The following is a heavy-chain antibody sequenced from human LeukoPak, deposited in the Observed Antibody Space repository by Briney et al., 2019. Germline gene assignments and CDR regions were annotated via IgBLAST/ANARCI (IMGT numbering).Heavy chain of an antibody. V-gene: IGHV3-23*01. J-gene: IGHJ6*03. CDR2: ISGSGGST. CDR3: AKDTRRSSGWFQADYYYMDV. D-gene: IGHD6-19*01. Sequence: PGGSLRLSCAASGFTFSSYAMSWVRQAPGKGLEWVSAISGSGGSTYYADSVKGRFTISRDNSKNTLYLQMNSLRAEDTAVYYCAKDTRRSSGWFQADYYYMDVRGKGTTVTVSS. CDR1: GFTFSSYA.